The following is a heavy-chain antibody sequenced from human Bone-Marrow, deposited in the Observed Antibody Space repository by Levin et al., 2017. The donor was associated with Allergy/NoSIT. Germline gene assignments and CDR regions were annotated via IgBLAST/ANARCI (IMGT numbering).Heavy chain of an antibody. V-gene: IGHV4-34*01. J-gene: IGHJ4*02. Sequence: SQTLSLTCAVYGGSFSGYYWSWIRQPPGKGLEWIGEINHSGSTNYNPSLKSRVTISVDTSKNQFSLKLSSVTAADTAVYYCARRGIAAAQAIAVASAPPDYWGQGTLVTVSS. CDR2: INHSGST. CDR1: GGSFSGYY. D-gene: IGHD6-19*01. CDR3: ARRGIAAAQAIAVASAPPDY.